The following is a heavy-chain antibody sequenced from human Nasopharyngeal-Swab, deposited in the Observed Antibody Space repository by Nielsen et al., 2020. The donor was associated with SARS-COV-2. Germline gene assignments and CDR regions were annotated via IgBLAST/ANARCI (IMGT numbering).Heavy chain of an antibody. D-gene: IGHD3-10*01. CDR3: AAEGEYYGSGSRPGMDV. CDR2: IVVGSGNT. V-gene: IGHV1-58*01. Sequence: SVKVSCKASGFTFTSSAVQWVRQARGQRLEWIGWIVVGSGNTNYAQKFQERVTITRDMSTSTAYMELSSLRSEDTAVYYCAAEGEYYGSGSRPGMDVWGQGTTVTVSS. CDR1: GFTFTSSA. J-gene: IGHJ6*02.